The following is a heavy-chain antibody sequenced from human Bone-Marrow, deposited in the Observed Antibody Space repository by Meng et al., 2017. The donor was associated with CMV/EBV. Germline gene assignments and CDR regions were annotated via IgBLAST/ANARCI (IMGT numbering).Heavy chain of an antibody. J-gene: IGHJ4*02. V-gene: IGHV3-23*01. Sequence: GESLKISCAASGFTFSSYAMSWVRQAPGKGLEWVSAISGSGGSTYYADSVKGRFTISRDNSKNTLYLQMISLRAEDTAVYYCAKASCSSTSCHPSYFDYWGQGTLVTVSS. CDR2: ISGSGGST. CDR3: AKASCSSTSCHPSYFDY. CDR1: GFTFSSYA. D-gene: IGHD2-2*01.